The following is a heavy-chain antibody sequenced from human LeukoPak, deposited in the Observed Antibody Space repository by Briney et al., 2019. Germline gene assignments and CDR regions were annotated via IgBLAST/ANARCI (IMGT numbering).Heavy chain of an antibody. CDR3: ARTDLGELSLRFDY. Sequence: GGSLRLSCAASGFTFSTYWMTWVRQAPGKGLEWVANIKEDGSTKYYVDSVKGRFTISRDNAKNTLYMQMNSLRAEDTAVYYCARTDLGELSLRFDYWGQGTLVTVSS. CDR2: IKEDGSTK. J-gene: IGHJ4*02. V-gene: IGHV3-7*01. CDR1: GFTFSTYW. D-gene: IGHD3-16*02.